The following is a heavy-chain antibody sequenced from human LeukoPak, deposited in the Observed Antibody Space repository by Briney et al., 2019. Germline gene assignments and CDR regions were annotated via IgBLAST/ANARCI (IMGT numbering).Heavy chain of an antibody. D-gene: IGHD1-14*01. CDR2: ISAYNGNT. CDR1: GYTFTSYG. CDR3: ARDPYHRLGPPLDL. V-gene: IGHV1-18*01. Sequence: ASVKVSCKASGYTFTSYGISWVLQAPGQGLEWMGWISAYNGNTNYAQKLQGRVTMTTDTSTSTVYMELGSLTFDDTAVYFCARDPYHRLGPPLDLWGQGTLVTVSS. J-gene: IGHJ5*02.